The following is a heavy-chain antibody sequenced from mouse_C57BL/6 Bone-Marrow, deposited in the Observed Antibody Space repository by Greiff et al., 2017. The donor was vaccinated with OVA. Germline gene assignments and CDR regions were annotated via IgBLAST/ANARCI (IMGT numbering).Heavy chain of an antibody. Sequence: QVQLQQPGTELVKPGASVKLSCKASGYTFTSYWMHWVKQRPGQGLEWIGNINPSNGGTNYNEKFKSKATLTVDKSSSTAYMQLSSLTSEDSAVYYGARGGDGYYLPAWFAYWGQGTLVTVSA. CDR1: GYTFTSYW. V-gene: IGHV1-53*01. D-gene: IGHD2-3*01. CDR3: ARGGDGYYLPAWFAY. CDR2: INPSNGGT. J-gene: IGHJ3*01.